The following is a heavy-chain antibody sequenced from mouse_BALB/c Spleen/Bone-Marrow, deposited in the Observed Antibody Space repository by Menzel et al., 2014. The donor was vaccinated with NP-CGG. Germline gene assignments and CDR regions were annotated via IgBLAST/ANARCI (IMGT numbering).Heavy chain of an antibody. CDR2: IRNKAKGYTS. Sequence: DVMLVESGGGLVQPGGSLRLSCATSGFTFTDYYMSWVRQPPGKALEWLGFIRNKAKGYTSENSASVKGRFTISRDNSQIILYLQMNTLRAKDSATYYCARDINYDIYWYFDDWGAGTTVTVSS. D-gene: IGHD2-4*01. J-gene: IGHJ1*01. V-gene: IGHV7-3*02. CDR3: ARDINYDIYWYFDD. CDR1: GFTFTDYY.